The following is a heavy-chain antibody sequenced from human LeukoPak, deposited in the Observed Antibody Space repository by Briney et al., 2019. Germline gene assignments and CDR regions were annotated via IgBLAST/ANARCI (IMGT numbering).Heavy chain of an antibody. CDR2: ISGSGGST. V-gene: IGHV3-23*01. CDR1: GFTFSSYA. CDR3: ARGDFWSGYSSFDY. D-gene: IGHD3-3*01. Sequence: GGSLRLSCAASGFTFSSYAMSWVRQAPGKGLEWVSAISGSGGSTYYADSVRGRFTISRDNSKNTLYLQMNSLRAEDTAVYYCARGDFWSGYSSFDYWGQGTLVTVSS. J-gene: IGHJ4*02.